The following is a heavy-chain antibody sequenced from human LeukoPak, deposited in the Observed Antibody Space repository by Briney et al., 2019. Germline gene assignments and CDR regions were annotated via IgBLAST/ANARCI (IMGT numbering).Heavy chain of an antibody. V-gene: IGHV4-39*01. D-gene: IGHD4-23*01. CDR1: GGSISSSSYY. J-gene: IGHJ4*02. CDR3: ARGGGYGGPLDY. CDR2: IYYSGST. Sequence: SETLSLTCTVSGGSISSSSYYWGWIRQPPGKGLEWIGSIYYSGSTYYNPSLKSRVTISVDTSKNQFSLKLSSVTAADTAVYYCARGGGYGGPLDYWGQGTLVTVSS.